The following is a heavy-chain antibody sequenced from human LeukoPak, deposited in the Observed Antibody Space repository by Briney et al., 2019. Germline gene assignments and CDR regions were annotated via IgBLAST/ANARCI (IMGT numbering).Heavy chain of an antibody. D-gene: IGHD4-11*01. CDR2: ISYDGNNK. CDR1: GLTLSRYG. CDR3: AKDYSDYNFDY. Sequence: GGSLRLSCAASGLTLSRYGIHWVRQTPGKGLEWVAVISYDGNNKYYADSVKGRFTISRDNSKNTLYLQMNGLRVEDTAVYYCAKDYSDYNFDYWGHGTLVTVSS. J-gene: IGHJ4*01. V-gene: IGHV3-30*18.